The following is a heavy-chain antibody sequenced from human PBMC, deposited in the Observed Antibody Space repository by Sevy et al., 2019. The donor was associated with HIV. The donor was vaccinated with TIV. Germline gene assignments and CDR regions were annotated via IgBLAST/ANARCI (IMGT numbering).Heavy chain of an antibody. D-gene: IGHD3-22*01. V-gene: IGHV1-69*13. J-gene: IGHJ4*02. CDR1: GGTFSSYA. CDR3: ARATYYYDSSGYYYFDY. Sequence: SVKVSCKASGGTFSSYAISWVRQAPGQGLEWMGGIIPIFGTANYAQKFQGRVTITADESTSTAYMELSSLRSEDAAVYYCARATYYYDSSGYYYFDYWGQGTLVTVSS. CDR2: IIPIFGTA.